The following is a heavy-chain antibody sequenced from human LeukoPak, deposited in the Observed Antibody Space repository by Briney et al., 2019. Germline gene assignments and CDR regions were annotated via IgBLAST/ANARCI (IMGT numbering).Heavy chain of an antibody. CDR2: ISWNSGSI. CDR3: AKERSGTYDY. Sequence: PGGSLRLSCATSGFTFDDYAMHWVRQTPGEGLEWVSGISWNSGSIGYADSVKGRFTISRDNAKNSLYLQMNSLRAEDTALYYCAKERSGTYDYWGQGTLVTVSS. D-gene: IGHD1-26*01. V-gene: IGHV3-9*01. CDR1: GFTFDDYA. J-gene: IGHJ4*02.